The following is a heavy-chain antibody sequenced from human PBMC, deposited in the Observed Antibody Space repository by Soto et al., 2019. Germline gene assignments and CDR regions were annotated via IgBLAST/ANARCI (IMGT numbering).Heavy chain of an antibody. Sequence: SETLSLTCTVSGGSISSSSYYWGWIRQPPGKGLEWIGSIYYSGSTYYNPSLKSRVTISVDTSKNQFSLKLSSVTAADMAVYYCARYCSGGSCYSGRYRYGMDVWGQGTTVTVSS. D-gene: IGHD2-15*01. CDR1: GGSISSSSYY. CDR2: IYYSGST. CDR3: ARYCSGGSCYSGRYRYGMDV. V-gene: IGHV4-39*01. J-gene: IGHJ6*02.